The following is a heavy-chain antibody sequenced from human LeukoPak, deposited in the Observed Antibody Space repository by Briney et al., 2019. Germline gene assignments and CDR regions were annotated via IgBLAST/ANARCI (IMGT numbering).Heavy chain of an antibody. Sequence: ASVKVSCKASGYTFTSYDINWVRQATGEGVEWMGWMNPNSGNTGYAQKFQGRVTITRNTSISTAYMELSSLRSEDTAVYYCARGYYYDSSGYYAAWGQGTLVTVSS. V-gene: IGHV1-8*01. D-gene: IGHD3-22*01. CDR1: GYTFTSYD. CDR2: MNPNSGNT. J-gene: IGHJ4*02. CDR3: ARGYYYDSSGYYAA.